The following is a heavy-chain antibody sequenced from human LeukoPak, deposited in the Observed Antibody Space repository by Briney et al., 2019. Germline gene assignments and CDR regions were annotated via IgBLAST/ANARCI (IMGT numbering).Heavy chain of an antibody. CDR2: SNTNNGGT. Sequence: SSVNVSCKGSGYTFTGYYIHWVRQPPAQGLEWMGSSNTNNGGTKYAQNFQGRVTMTRDTSITTAYMGLSSLRSDDTAVYYCARESYEYDSSGYYFPFDSWGQGTLVTVSS. J-gene: IGHJ4*02. CDR3: ARESYEYDSSGYYFPFDS. D-gene: IGHD3-22*01. V-gene: IGHV1-2*02. CDR1: GYTFTGYY.